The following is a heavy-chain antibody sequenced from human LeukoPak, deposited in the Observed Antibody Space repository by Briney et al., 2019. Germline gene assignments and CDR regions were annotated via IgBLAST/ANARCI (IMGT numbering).Heavy chain of an antibody. V-gene: IGHV5-51*01. CDR3: AKIHYYGPGTYYNLFDAFDI. Sequence: GESLKISCKGSGYSFSNYWIGWVRQMPGKGLEWMGVTYPGDSQSRYSPSFQGQVTISADKSISTAYLQWTSLKASDTAMYYCAKIHYYGPGTYYNLFDAFDIWGQGTMVTVSS. D-gene: IGHD3-10*01. CDR2: TYPGDSQS. J-gene: IGHJ3*02. CDR1: GYSFSNYW.